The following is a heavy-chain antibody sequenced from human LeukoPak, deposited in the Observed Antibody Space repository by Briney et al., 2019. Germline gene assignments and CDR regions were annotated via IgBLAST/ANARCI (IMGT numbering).Heavy chain of an antibody. CDR1: GYTFTGYY. J-gene: IGHJ6*02. Sequence: ASVKVSCKASGYTFTGYYMHRVRQAPGQGLEWMGWINPNSGGTNYAQKFQGRVTMTRDTSISTAYMELSRLRSDDTAVYYCAREYYDILTGYENYYYYGMDVWGQGTTVTVSS. CDR3: AREYYDILTGYENYYYYGMDV. CDR2: INPNSGGT. V-gene: IGHV1-2*02. D-gene: IGHD3-9*01.